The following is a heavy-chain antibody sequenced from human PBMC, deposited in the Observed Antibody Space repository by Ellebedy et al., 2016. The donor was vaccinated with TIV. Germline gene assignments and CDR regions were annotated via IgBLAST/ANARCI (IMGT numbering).Heavy chain of an antibody. Sequence: SETLSLXXTVSGGSISSYYWSWIRQPPGKGLEWIGYIYYSGSTNYNPSLKSRVTISVDTSKNQFSLKLSSVTAADTAVYYCARGPNWNDGVDYWGQGTLVTVSS. D-gene: IGHD1-1*01. CDR2: IYYSGST. CDR3: ARGPNWNDGVDY. J-gene: IGHJ4*02. V-gene: IGHV4-59*01. CDR1: GGSISSYY.